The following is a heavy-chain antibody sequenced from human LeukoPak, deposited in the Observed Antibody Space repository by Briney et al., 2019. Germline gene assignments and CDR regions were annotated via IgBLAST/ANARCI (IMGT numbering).Heavy chain of an antibody. D-gene: IGHD2-2*01. V-gene: IGHV1-18*01. J-gene: IGHJ6*02. CDR2: ISAYNGNT. CDR1: GYTFTSYG. Sequence: ASVKVSCKASGYTFTSYGISWVRQAPGQGLEWMGWISAYNGNTNYAQKLQGRVTMTTDTSTSTAYMELRSLRSDDTAVYYCARVYCSSTSCRYGMDVWGQGTTVTVSS. CDR3: ARVYCSSTSCRYGMDV.